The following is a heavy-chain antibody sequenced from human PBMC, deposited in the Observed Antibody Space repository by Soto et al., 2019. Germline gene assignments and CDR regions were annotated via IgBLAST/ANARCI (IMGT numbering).Heavy chain of an antibody. V-gene: IGHV3-21*01. CDR1: GFIFSRYS. D-gene: IGHD1-26*01. CDR3: ARGSAFIGLDY. J-gene: IGHJ4*02. Sequence: GGSLRLSCAVSGFIFSRYSMNWVRQAPGKGLEWVSSIGTSGSYIYDTDSVKGRFTISRDNTKDSLYLQMYSLRAEDTAIYYCARGSAFIGLDYWGQGTPVTVSS. CDR2: IGTSGSYI.